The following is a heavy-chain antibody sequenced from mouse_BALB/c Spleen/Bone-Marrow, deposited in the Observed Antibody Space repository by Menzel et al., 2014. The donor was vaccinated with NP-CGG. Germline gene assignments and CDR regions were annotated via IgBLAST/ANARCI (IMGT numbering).Heavy chain of an antibody. D-gene: IGHD2-4*01. CDR2: IDPYYGGA. CDR3: ARSGDYDIYYAMDY. V-gene: IGHV1-39*01. Sequence: EVQLQQSGPELEKPGASVKISCKASGYSFTGYNMNWVKQSNGKSLEGIGNIDPYYGGAIYNQKFKGKATLTVDKSSSTAYMQLKSLTSEDSAVYYCARSGDYDIYYAMDYWGQGTSVTVSS. CDR1: GYSFTGYN. J-gene: IGHJ4*01.